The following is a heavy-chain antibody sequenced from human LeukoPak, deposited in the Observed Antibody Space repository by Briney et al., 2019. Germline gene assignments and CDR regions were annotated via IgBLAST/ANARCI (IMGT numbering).Heavy chain of an antibody. J-gene: IGHJ4*02. D-gene: IGHD5-12*01. V-gene: IGHV4-30-2*01. CDR2: IYHSGST. CDR3: ARAGSVTTIPFDY. CDR1: GGSISSGGYS. Sequence: SQTLSLTFAVSGGSISSGGYSWSWIRQPPGKGLEWIGYIYHSGSTYYNPSLKSRVTISVDRSKNQFSLELSSVTAADTAVYYCARAGSVTTIPFDYWGQGTLVTVSS.